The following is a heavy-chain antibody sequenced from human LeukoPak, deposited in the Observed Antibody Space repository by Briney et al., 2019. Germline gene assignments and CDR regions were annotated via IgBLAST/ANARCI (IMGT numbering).Heavy chain of an antibody. J-gene: IGHJ4*02. D-gene: IGHD5-18*01. CDR3: ARLIQLWSGVDY. CDR2: INPNSGGT. V-gene: IGHV1-2*02. CDR1: GYTFTGYY. Sequence: ASVKVSCKASGYTFTGYYMHWVRQAPGQGLEWMGWINPNSGGTNYAQKFQGRVTMTRDTSISTAYMELSRLRSDDTAVYYCARLIQLWSGVDYWGQGTLVTVSS.